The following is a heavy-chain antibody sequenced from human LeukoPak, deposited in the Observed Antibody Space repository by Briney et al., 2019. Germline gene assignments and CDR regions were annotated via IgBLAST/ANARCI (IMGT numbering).Heavy chain of an antibody. CDR1: GYTFTSYG. J-gene: IGHJ6*02. D-gene: IGHD6-13*01. Sequence: ASVKVSCKASGYTFTSYGISWVRQAPGQGLEWMGWISAYNGNTNYAQKLQGRVTMTTDTSTSTAYMELRSLRSDDTAVYYCARAVRIAAAGTESNYYYYGMDVWGQGTTVTVSS. CDR2: ISAYNGNT. CDR3: ARAVRIAAAGTESNYYYYGMDV. V-gene: IGHV1-18*01.